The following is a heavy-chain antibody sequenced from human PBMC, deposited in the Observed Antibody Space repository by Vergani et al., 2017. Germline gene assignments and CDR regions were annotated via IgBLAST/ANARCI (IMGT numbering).Heavy chain of an antibody. CDR2: ISYDGSNK. CDR1: GFTFSSYG. D-gene: IGHD1-1*01. CDR3: AKDQRERGPDAFDI. Sequence: QVQLVESVGGVVQPGRSLRLSCAASGFTFSSYGMHWVRQAPGKGLEWVAVISYDGSNKYYADSVKGRFTISRDNSKNTLYLQMNSLRAEDTVVYYCAKDQRERGPDAFDIWGQGTMVTVSS. V-gene: IGHV3-30*18. J-gene: IGHJ3*02.